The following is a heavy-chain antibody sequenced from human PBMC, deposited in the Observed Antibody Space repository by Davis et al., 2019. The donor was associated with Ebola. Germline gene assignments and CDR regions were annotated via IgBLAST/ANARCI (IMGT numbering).Heavy chain of an antibody. J-gene: IGHJ6*02. D-gene: IGHD3-10*01. CDR1: GFTFSSYS. Sequence: GGSLRLSCAASGFTFSSYSMNWVRQAPGKGLEWVSSISSSSSYIYYADSVKGRFTISRDNAKNSLYLQMNSLRAEDTAVYYCARDSVQVYYYGSGSYYSIYGMEVWGQGTTVTVSS. CDR3: ARDSVQVYYYGSGSYYSIYGMEV. CDR2: ISSSSSYI. V-gene: IGHV3-21*01.